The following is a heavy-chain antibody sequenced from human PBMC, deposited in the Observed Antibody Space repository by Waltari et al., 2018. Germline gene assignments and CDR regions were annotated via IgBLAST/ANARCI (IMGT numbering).Heavy chain of an antibody. CDR3: AKAYGSGSYSD. D-gene: IGHD3-10*01. V-gene: IGHV3-23*01. J-gene: IGHJ4*02. CDR1: GFTFNTHA. Sequence: EVQLLESGGGLVQPGGSLRLSCAASGFTFNTHAMSWVRQAPGKGLEWVSGIRGSGGSTYYADSVKGRFTISRDNSKNTLYLLMNSLRAEDTAVYYCAKAYGSGSYSDWGQGTLVTVSS. CDR2: IRGSGGST.